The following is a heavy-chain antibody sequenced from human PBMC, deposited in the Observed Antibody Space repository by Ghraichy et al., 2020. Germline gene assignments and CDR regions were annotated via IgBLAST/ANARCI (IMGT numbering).Heavy chain of an antibody. V-gene: IGHV3-15*01. CDR3: VTDCR. CDR1: GFTSTDAW. J-gene: IGHJ4*02. Sequence: GGSLRLSCAASGFTSTDAWMHWVRQAPGKGLEWVGRIKRVTDGGSTDYAAPVNGRFTISRDASKNTLFLQMNSLKTEDTAGYYCVTDCRWVQGTLVTVPS. CDR2: IKRVTDGGST.